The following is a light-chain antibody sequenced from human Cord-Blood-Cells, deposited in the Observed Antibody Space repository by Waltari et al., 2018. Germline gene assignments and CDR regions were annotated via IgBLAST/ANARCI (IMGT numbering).Light chain of an antibody. Sequence: SYELTQPPSVSVSPGQTASITCSGDKLGAKYACRYQQKPGQSPVLVIYQDSKRPSGIPERFSGSNSGNTATLTISGTQAMDEADYYCQAWDSSTSNYVFGTGTKVTVL. V-gene: IGLV3-1*01. J-gene: IGLJ1*01. CDR2: QDS. CDR3: QAWDSSTSNYV. CDR1: KLGAKY.